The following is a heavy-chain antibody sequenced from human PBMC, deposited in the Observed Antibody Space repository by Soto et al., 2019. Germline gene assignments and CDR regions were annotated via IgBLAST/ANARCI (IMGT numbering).Heavy chain of an antibody. CDR1: GQTFNRYW. CDR3: VITHCDSWSFNFYGIDV. J-gene: IGHJ6*02. D-gene: IGHD3-3*01. CDR2: IKQDGSEE. Sequence: DVQLAESGGGLVQPGGSLRLSCVASGQTFNRYWMSWVRQAPGKGLEWVANIKQDGSEEYYVDSVKGRFTISRDNAKKSMYLQMNRLRAEDTAMYYVVITHCDSWSFNFYGIDVWGQGTTVTVSS. V-gene: IGHV3-7*01.